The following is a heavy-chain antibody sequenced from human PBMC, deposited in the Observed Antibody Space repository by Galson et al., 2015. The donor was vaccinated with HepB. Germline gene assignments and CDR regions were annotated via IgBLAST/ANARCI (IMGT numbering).Heavy chain of an antibody. CDR3: AKDMVYDTSGYQFDY. CDR2: ISWNSGNM. J-gene: IGHJ4*02. CDR1: GFTFDDYA. V-gene: IGHV3-9*01. D-gene: IGHD3-22*01. Sequence: SLRLSCAASGFTFDDYAMHWVRHAPGKGLEWVSGISWNSGNMGYADSVKGRFTISRDNAKKSLYLQMNSLGAEDTAFYYCAKDMVYDTSGYQFDYWGRGTLVTVSS.